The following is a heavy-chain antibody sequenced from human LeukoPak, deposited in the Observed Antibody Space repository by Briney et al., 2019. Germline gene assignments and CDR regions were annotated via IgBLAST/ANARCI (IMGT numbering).Heavy chain of an antibody. J-gene: IGHJ6*02. CDR2: ISHYNVRT. Sequence: ASVKVSCKASGYIFTSYGINWVRQAPGQGLEWMGWISHYNVRTNSVQKFQGRVTMITDTSTRTAYMELRSLRSDGTAVYYCARDRRVGAKRIYYHHGMDVWGQGTTVTVS. CDR3: ARDRRVGAKRIYYHHGMDV. CDR1: GYIFTSYG. V-gene: IGHV1-18*01. D-gene: IGHD1-26*01.